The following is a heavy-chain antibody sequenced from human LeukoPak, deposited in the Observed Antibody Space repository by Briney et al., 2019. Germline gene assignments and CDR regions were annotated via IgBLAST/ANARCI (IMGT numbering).Heavy chain of an antibody. CDR1: GFTFSSYW. V-gene: IGHV3-74*01. CDR2: INSDGSST. Sequence: RSLRLSCAASGFTFSSYWMYWVRQAPGKGLVWVSRINSDGSSTTYADSVKGRFTISRDNAKNTLYLQMNSLRAEDTAVYYCATRYCSGGSCYLDYWGQGTLVTVSS. CDR3: ATRYCSGGSCYLDY. J-gene: IGHJ4*02. D-gene: IGHD2-15*01.